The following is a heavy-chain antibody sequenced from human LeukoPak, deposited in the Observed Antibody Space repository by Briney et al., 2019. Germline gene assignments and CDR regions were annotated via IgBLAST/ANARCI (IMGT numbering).Heavy chain of an antibody. D-gene: IGHD6-19*01. CDR1: GFTFSDYY. CDR3: ARATGWFQAFDY. Sequence: GGSLRLSCAASGFTFSDYYMNWVRQAPGKGLEWVSYISSSGSTIYYADSVKGRFTISRDNAKNSLYLQMNSLRAEDTAVYYCARATGWFQAFDYWGQGTLVTVSS. V-gene: IGHV3-11*04. CDR2: ISSSGSTI. J-gene: IGHJ4*02.